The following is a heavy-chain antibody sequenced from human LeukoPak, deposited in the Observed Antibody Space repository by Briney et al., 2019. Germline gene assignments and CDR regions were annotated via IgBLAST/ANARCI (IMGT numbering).Heavy chain of an antibody. V-gene: IGHV3-23*01. Sequence: GGSLRLSCAASGFTFSSHAMSWVRQAPGKGLEWVSTISGSGGTAYYADSVKGRFTISRDNSKNTLYLQMNSLRAEDTALYYCARGPNSGSYIYFDYWGQGTLVTVSS. J-gene: IGHJ4*02. CDR2: ISGSGGTA. CDR3: ARGPNSGSYIYFDY. D-gene: IGHD1-26*01. CDR1: GFTFSSHA.